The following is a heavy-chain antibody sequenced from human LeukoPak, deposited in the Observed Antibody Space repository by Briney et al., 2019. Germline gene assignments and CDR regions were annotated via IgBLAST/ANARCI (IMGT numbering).Heavy chain of an antibody. CDR1: GFTFSSYS. CDR2: ISSSSSTI. CDR3: ARDPALWFGEFPFDY. D-gene: IGHD3-10*01. Sequence: GGSLRLSCAASGFTFSSYSMNWVRQAPGKGLEWVSYISSSSSTIYYADSVKGRFTISRDNAKNSLYLQMNSLRAEDTAVYYCARDPALWFGEFPFDYWGQGTLVTVSS. J-gene: IGHJ4*02. V-gene: IGHV3-48*04.